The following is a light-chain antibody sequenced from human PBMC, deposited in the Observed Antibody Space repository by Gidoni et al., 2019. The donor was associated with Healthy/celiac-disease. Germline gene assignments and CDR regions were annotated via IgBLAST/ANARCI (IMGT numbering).Light chain of an antibody. CDR3: QYYETWPSLT. J-gene: IGKJ1*01. CDR2: GAS. CDR1: QSASTN. V-gene: IGKV3-15*01. Sequence: IVMTQSPATLSASPGEGATLSCRASQSASTNLAWYQQRPGQAPRLLIYGASTRATGIPDRFRGSGSGTEFTLTISNLQSDDFAVYYCQYYETWPSLTFGPGTRVEIK.